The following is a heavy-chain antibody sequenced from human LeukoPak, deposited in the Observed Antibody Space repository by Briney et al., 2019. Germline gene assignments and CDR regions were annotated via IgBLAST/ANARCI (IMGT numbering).Heavy chain of an antibody. CDR2: INWNGGST. CDR1: GFTFDDYG. D-gene: IGHD2-2*01. Sequence: PGGSLRLSCAASGFTFDDYGMSWVRQAPGKGLEWVSGINWNGGSTGYADSVKGRFTISRDNAKNSLYLQMNSLRDEDTALYYCARVDNIVVVPAASYYFDYWGQGTLVTVSS. V-gene: IGHV3-20*04. J-gene: IGHJ4*02. CDR3: ARVDNIVVVPAASYYFDY.